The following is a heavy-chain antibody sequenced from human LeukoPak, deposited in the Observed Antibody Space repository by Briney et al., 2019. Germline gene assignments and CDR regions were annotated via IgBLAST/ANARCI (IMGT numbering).Heavy chain of an antibody. J-gene: IGHJ6*04. CDR1: GFTFSSYG. Sequence: SGGSLRLSCAASGFTFSSYGMHWVRQAPGKGLEWVANIKQDGSEKYYVDSVRGRFTISRDNAKNSLYLQMTSLRAEDTAVYYCARDLYFGRAPIGYYGMDVWGKGTTVTVSS. CDR3: ARDLYFGRAPIGYYGMDV. D-gene: IGHD3-9*01. CDR2: IKQDGSEK. V-gene: IGHV3-7*03.